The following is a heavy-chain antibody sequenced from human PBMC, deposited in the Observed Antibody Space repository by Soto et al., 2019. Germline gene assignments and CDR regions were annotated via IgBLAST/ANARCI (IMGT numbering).Heavy chain of an antibody. CDR2: ISYHGDNQ. Sequence: QVQLVESGGGVVQPGRSLRLSCAASGFTFSTYAIHWVRQAPGKGLEWVAVISYHGDNQYYADSVKGRFTISRDNSTNSRYLQMNSLCPHDTTVYSGAREAWDGPTATFEVFDIWGQGTMVTVSS. CDR3: AREAWDGPTATFEVFDI. J-gene: IGHJ3*02. CDR1: GFTFSTYA. V-gene: IGHV3-30*04. D-gene: IGHD1-1*01.